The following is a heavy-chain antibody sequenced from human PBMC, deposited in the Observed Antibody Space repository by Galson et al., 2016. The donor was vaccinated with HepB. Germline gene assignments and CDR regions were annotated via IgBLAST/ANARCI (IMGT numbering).Heavy chain of an antibody. D-gene: IGHD4-17*01. CDR3: ARDLTVTRNWFDP. V-gene: IGHV7-4-1*02. Sequence: SVKVSCKASGYTFTSYAMNWVRQAPGQGLEWMGWINTNTGNPTYAQGFPGRFVFSLDPSVSTAYLQISSLEAEDPAVYYCARDLTVTRNWFDPWGQGTLVTVSS. J-gene: IGHJ5*02. CDR1: GYTFTSYA. CDR2: INTNTGNP.